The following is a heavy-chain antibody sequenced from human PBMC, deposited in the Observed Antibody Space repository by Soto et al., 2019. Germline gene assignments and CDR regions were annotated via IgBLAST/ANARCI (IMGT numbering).Heavy chain of an antibody. CDR1: GDSIRSYY. Sequence: SETLSLTCSVSGDSIRSYYWSWIRQPPGKGLEWIGSIYYSGSTYYNPSLKSRVTVSVDTSKNQFSLKLSSVTAADTAVYYCARHPSGFWFDPWGQGTLVTVSS. CDR3: ARHPSGFWFDP. J-gene: IGHJ5*02. CDR2: IYYSGST. V-gene: IGHV4-59*08. D-gene: IGHD5-12*01.